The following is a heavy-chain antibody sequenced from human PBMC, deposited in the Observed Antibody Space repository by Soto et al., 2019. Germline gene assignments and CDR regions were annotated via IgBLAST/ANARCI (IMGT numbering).Heavy chain of an antibody. CDR1: GFTFSSYG. D-gene: IGHD6-6*01. Sequence: GGSLRLSCAASGFTFSSYGMHWVRQAPGKGLEWVAVISYDGSNKYYADSVKGQFTISRDNSKNTLYLQMNSLRAEDTAVYYCVKGIAARRTFDYWGQGTLVTVSS. J-gene: IGHJ4*02. CDR3: VKGIAARRTFDY. CDR2: ISYDGSNK. V-gene: IGHV3-30*03.